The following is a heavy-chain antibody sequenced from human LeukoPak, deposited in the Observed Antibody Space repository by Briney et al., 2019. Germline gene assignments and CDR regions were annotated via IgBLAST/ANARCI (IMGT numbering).Heavy chain of an antibody. CDR2: ISKDGGGT. CDR3: ARSYCSGNDCYSDYYFDL. D-gene: IGHD2-15*01. V-gene: IGHV3-7*03. CDR1: GMTFRRHW. J-gene: IGHJ2*01. Sequence: GGSLRPSCEASGMTFRRHWMSWIRKAPGKGLEWVAKISKDGGGTGYVDSEKGRFTISRDNAKNSLYLQMNNLRAEDTAVYYCARSYCSGNDCYSDYYFDLWGRGTRVIVSS.